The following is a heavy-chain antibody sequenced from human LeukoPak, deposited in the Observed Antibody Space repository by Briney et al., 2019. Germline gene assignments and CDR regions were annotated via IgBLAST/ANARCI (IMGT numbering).Heavy chain of an antibody. Sequence: ASVKVSCKASGYTFTSYGISWVRQAPGQGLEWMGWISAYNGNTNYAQKLQGRVTMTTDTSTSTAYMELRGLRSDDTAVYYCARDDYYDSSGYFDYWGQGTLVTVSS. CDR1: GYTFTSYG. J-gene: IGHJ4*02. D-gene: IGHD3-22*01. V-gene: IGHV1-18*01. CDR2: ISAYNGNT. CDR3: ARDDYYDSSGYFDY.